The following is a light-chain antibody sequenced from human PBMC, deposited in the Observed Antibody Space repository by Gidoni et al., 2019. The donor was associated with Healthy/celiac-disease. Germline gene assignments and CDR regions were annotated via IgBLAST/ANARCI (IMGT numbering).Light chain of an antibody. J-gene: IGKJ4*01. CDR1: QSISSY. CDR3: QQSYSTPFALT. Sequence: DIQMTQSPYSLSASVGDRVTITCRASQSISSYLNWYQQKPGKAPKLLIYAASSLQSGVPSRFSGSGSGTDFTLTISSLQPEDFVTYYCQQSYSTPFALTFGGGTKVEIK. V-gene: IGKV1-39*01. CDR2: AAS.